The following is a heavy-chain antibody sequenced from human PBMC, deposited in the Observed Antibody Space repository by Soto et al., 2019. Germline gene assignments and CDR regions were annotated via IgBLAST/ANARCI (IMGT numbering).Heavy chain of an antibody. V-gene: IGHV3-23*01. CDR3: AKDRNILTGYYKIEYPIAVDY. J-gene: IGHJ4*02. CDR1: VFTFISYA. CDR2: ISGSGGST. D-gene: IGHD3-9*01. Sequence: GWSLRLSCASSVFTFISYAMSWVRQAPGKGLEWVSAISGSGGSTYYADSVKGRFTISRDNSKNTLYLQMNSLRAEDTAVYYRAKDRNILTGYYKIEYPIAVDYWGQGTLVTVSS.